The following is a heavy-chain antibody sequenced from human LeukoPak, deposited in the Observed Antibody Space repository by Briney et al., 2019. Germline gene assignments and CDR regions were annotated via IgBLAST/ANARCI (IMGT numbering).Heavy chain of an antibody. CDR3: ARTIWFGSSYYFDY. D-gene: IGHD3-10*01. V-gene: IGHV4-59*01. CDR1: GGSISSYY. Sequence: SETLSLTCTVSGGSISSYYWSWIRQPPGKGLEWIGYIYYSGSTNYNPSLKSRVTISVDTSKNQFSLKLSSVTAAATAVYYCARTIWFGSSYYFDYWGQGTLVTVSS. J-gene: IGHJ4*02. CDR2: IYYSGST.